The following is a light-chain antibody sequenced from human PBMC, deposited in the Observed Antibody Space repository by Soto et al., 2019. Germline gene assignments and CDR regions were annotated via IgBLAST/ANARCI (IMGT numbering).Light chain of an antibody. J-gene: IGLJ1*01. CDR2: EVS. Sequence: QSVLTQPASVSGSPGQSITISCAGTSSDLGAYKYVSWYQQHPDKAPKLILYEVSRRPSGVSNRFSGSKSGNTASLNISGLLAEDEADYYCSSYKSSSTYVFGTGTKVTVL. CDR3: SSYKSSSTYV. CDR1: SSDLGAYKY. V-gene: IGLV2-14*03.